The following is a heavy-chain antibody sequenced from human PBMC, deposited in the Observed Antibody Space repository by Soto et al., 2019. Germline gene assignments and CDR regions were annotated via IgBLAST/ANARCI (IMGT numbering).Heavy chain of an antibody. CDR2: IDPSDSYT. J-gene: IGHJ6*02. CDR3: ARGDTAAVRKGVDV. Sequence: GESLKISCAASGYTFTTYYITWARQLPGKGLEWVGRIDPSDSYTTYNPSFQGHVTISADKSIRTAYLQWSSLEASDSAMYYCARGDTAAVRKGVDVWGQGTPVTVSS. CDR1: GYTFTTYY. V-gene: IGHV5-10-1*01. D-gene: IGHD5-18*01.